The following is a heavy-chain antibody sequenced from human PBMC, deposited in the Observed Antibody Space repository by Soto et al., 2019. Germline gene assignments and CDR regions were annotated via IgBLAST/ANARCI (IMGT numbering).Heavy chain of an antibody. V-gene: IGHV3-64D*06. Sequence: GGSLRLSCSGSGFTFSHHSLYWVRQPPGKGLQCVSSISGSGGNIYYAESVKGRFTISRDNSKNTLYLQMTSLSSEDSAVYYCVKVPGYCTGGRCFSYFDYWGQGTPVTVSS. CDR3: VKVPGYCTGGRCFSYFDY. CDR2: ISGSGGNI. CDR1: GFTFSHHS. D-gene: IGHD2-15*01. J-gene: IGHJ4*02.